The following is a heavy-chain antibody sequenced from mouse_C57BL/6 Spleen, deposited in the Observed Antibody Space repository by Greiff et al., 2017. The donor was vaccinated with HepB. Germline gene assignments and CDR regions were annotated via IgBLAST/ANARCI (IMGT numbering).Heavy chain of an antibody. CDR2: IYPGDGDT. Sequence: VQLQQSGPELVKPGASVKISCKASGYAFSSSWMNWVKQRPGKGLEWIGRIYPGDGDTNYNGKFKGKATLTADKSSSTAYMQLSSLTSEDSAVYFCARNYMDYWGQGTSVTVSS. CDR1: GYAFSSSW. J-gene: IGHJ4*01. V-gene: IGHV1-82*01. CDR3: ARNYMDY.